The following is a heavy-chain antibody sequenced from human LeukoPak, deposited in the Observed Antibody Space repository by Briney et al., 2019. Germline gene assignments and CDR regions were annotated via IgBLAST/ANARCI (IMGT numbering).Heavy chain of an antibody. J-gene: IGHJ3*02. D-gene: IGHD3-22*01. CDR2: ISSSGSTI. CDR3: ARETPGYYDSSGLDI. CDR1: GFTFSSYW. V-gene: IGHV3-48*04. Sequence: GGSLRLSCAASGFTFSSYWMSWVRQAPGKGLEWVSYISSSGSTIYYADSVKGRFTISRDNAKNSLYLQMNSLRAGDTAVYYCARETPGYYDSSGLDIWGQGTMVTVSS.